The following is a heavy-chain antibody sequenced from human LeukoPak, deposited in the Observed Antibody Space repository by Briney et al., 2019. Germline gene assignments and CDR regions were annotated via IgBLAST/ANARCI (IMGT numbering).Heavy chain of an antibody. J-gene: IGHJ4*02. Sequence: SETLSLTCSVSGDSLSIYYWTWIRQPPGKRLEWIGNIYYSGRTLYNPSLQSRITISVDTSKNQFSLMPTSVTAADTAVYYCASFLRYFDRVDWGQGTLVTVSS. V-gene: IGHV4-59*01. CDR1: GDSLSIYY. D-gene: IGHD3-9*01. CDR2: IYYSGRT. CDR3: ASFLRYFDRVD.